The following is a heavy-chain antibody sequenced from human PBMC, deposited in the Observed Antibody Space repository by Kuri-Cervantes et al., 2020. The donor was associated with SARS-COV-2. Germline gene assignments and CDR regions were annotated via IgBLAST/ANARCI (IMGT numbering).Heavy chain of an antibody. CDR3: AGSSGRHIYYGMDV. CDR2: IYHTGST. V-gene: IGHV4-59*03. J-gene: IGHJ6*02. CDR1: GASISKFY. Sequence: SETLSLTCSVSGASISKFYWSWILQPPGKGLEWIGFIYHTGSTNYNPALKSRVTISVDTSKNQFSLKVTSVTAADTAVYYCAGSSGRHIYYGMDVWGQGTTVTVSS. D-gene: IGHD3-10*01.